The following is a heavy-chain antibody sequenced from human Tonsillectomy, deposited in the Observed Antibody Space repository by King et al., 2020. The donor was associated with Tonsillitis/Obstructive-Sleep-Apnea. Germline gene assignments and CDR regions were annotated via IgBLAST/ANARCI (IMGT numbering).Heavy chain of an antibody. CDR2: INPNSGGT. J-gene: IGHJ1*01. V-gene: IGHV1-2*06. D-gene: IGHD6-19*01. CDR3: ARDRGEQWLPGAEYFQH. CDR1: GYTFTGYY. Sequence: QLVQSGAEVKKPGASVKVSCKVSGYTFTGYYMNWVRQAPGQGLEWMGRINPNSGGTNFAQTFQGRVTMTRDTSISTVYMELSRLRSDDTAVYYCARDRGEQWLPGAEYFQHWGQGTLVTVSS.